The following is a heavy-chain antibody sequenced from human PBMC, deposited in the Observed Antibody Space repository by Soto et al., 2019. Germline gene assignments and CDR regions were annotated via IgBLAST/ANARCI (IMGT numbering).Heavy chain of an antibody. Sequence: SETLSLTCAFYGWSFSGYYWILIRQPPGKGLEWIGEINHSGSTNYNPSLKSRVTISVDTSKNQFSLKLSSVTAADTAVYYCARGRSIAARHPDSIRKYYFDYWGQGTLVTVSS. CDR2: INHSGST. CDR1: GWSFSGYY. D-gene: IGHD6-6*01. J-gene: IGHJ4*02. CDR3: ARGRSIAARHPDSIRKYYFDY. V-gene: IGHV4-34*01.